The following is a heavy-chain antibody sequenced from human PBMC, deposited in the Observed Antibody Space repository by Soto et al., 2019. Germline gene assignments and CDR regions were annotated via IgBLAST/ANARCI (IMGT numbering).Heavy chain of an antibody. CDR2: ISYDGSNK. CDR1: GFTFSSYA. J-gene: IGHJ6*02. V-gene: IGHV3-30-3*01. CDR3: ARDRGPLNTSGMDV. Sequence: GGSLRLSCAASGFTFSSYAMHWVRQAPGKGLEWVAVISYDGSNKYYADSVKGRFTISRDNSKNTLYLQMNSLRAEDTAVYYCARDRGPLNTSGMDVWGQGTTVTVSS. D-gene: IGHD3-16*01.